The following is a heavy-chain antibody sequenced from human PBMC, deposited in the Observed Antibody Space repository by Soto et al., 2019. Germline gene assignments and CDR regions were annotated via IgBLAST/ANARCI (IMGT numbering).Heavy chain of an antibody. Sequence: GASVKVSCKASGYTFTSYYMHWVRQAPGQGLEWMGIINPSGGSTSYAQKFQGRVTMTRDTSTSTVYMELSSLRSEDTAVYYCARDLRVREGVVADHHYYYGMDVWGQGTTVTVSS. CDR3: ARDLRVREGVVADHHYYYGMDV. V-gene: IGHV1-46*01. D-gene: IGHD2-15*01. CDR1: GYTFTSYY. J-gene: IGHJ6*02. CDR2: INPSGGST.